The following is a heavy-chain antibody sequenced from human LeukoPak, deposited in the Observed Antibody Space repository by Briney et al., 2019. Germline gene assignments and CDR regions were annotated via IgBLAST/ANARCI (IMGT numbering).Heavy chain of an antibody. CDR2: ISGSGGST. D-gene: IGHD3-10*01. CDR3: AKGTITMVRGGFGMDV. Sequence: GGSLRLSCAASGFTFGSYAMSWVRQAPGKGLEWVSAISGSGGSTYYADSVKGRFTISRDNSKNTLYLQMNSLRAEDTAVYYCAKGTITMVRGGFGMDVWGQGTTVTVSS. J-gene: IGHJ6*02. CDR1: GFTFGSYA. V-gene: IGHV3-23*01.